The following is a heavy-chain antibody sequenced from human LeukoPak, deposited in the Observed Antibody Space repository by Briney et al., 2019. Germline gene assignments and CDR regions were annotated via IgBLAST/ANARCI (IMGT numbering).Heavy chain of an antibody. CDR3: AKGGVYCSSTSCYPFDY. Sequence: GGSLRLSCAASGFTFSSYAMSWVRQAPGKGLEWVSATSGSGGSTYYADSVKGRFTISRDNSKNTLYLQLNSLRAEDTAVCYCAKGGVYCSSTSCYPFDYWGQGALVTVSS. D-gene: IGHD2-2*01. CDR1: GFTFSSYA. CDR2: TSGSGGST. J-gene: IGHJ4*02. V-gene: IGHV3-23*01.